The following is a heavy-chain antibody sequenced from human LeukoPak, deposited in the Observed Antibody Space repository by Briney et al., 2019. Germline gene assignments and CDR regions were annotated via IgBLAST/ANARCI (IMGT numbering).Heavy chain of an antibody. CDR1: GFTFSSYW. J-gene: IGHJ4*02. V-gene: IGHV3-30*02. CDR3: AKDGSPKHVDFDY. Sequence: GGSLRLSCAASGFTFSSYWMHWVRQAPGKGLEWVAFIRYDGSNKYYADSVKGRFTISRDNSKNTLYLQMNSLRAEDTAVYYCAKDGSPKHVDFDYWGQGTLVTVSS. CDR2: IRYDGSNK. D-gene: IGHD3-10*01.